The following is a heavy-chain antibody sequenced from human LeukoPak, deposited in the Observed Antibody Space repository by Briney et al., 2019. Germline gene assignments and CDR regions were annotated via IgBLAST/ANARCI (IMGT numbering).Heavy chain of an antibody. V-gene: IGHV4-59*08. J-gene: IGHJ4*02. Sequence: RPSETLSLTCTVSGGSISSYYWSWIRQPPGKGLEWIGYTYYSGSTNYSPSLKSRVTISVDTSKNQFSLKLSSVTAADTAVYYCARQGYSAYEILDYWGQGTLVTVSS. CDR2: TYYSGST. CDR3: ARQGYSAYEILDY. CDR1: GGSISSYY. D-gene: IGHD5-12*01.